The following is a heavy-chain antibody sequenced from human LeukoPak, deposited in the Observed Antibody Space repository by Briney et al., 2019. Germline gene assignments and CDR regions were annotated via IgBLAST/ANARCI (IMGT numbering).Heavy chain of an antibody. Sequence: GGSLRLSCAASGFTFSSYAMSWVRQAPGKGLEWVSAISGSGGSTYYADSVKGRFTIPRDNSKNTLYLQMNSLRAEDTAVYYCAKGYSYGYGYFDYWGQGTLVTVSS. CDR1: GFTFSSYA. J-gene: IGHJ4*02. CDR2: ISGSGGST. D-gene: IGHD5-18*01. V-gene: IGHV3-23*01. CDR3: AKGYSYGYGYFDY.